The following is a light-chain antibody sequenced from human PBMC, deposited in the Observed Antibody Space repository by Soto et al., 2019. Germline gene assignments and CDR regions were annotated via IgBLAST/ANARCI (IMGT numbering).Light chain of an antibody. CDR1: QGISSY. CDR2: AAS. Sequence: AIRMTQSPSSLSASTGDRVTITCRASQGISSYLAWYQQKPGKAPKLLIYAASTLQSGVPSRFSGSGSGTDFTLTISCLQSEDFATYYCQQYYSYPFDFGPGTNVDIK. CDR3: QQYYSYPFD. V-gene: IGKV1-8*01. J-gene: IGKJ3*01.